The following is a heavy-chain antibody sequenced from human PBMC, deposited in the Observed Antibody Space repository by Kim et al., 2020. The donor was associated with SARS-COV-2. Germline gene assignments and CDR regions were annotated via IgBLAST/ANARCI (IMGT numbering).Heavy chain of an antibody. D-gene: IGHD1-26*01. CDR3: ARHPIVGATSAGFDY. V-gene: IGHV4-59*08. J-gene: IGHJ4*02. Sequence: PSLKGRVTISVDTSKNQFSLKLSSVTAADTAVYYCARHPIVGATSAGFDYWGQGTLVTVSS.